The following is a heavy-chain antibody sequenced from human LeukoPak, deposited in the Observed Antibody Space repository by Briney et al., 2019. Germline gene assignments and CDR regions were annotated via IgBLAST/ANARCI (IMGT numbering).Heavy chain of an antibody. Sequence: SETLSLTCAVYVGSFSNYYWTWIRQFPGKGLEWIGEVKHSGSSNYNPSLKSRVTISVDTSKNQFSLKLNSVTAADTAVYYCVRRTLGYCSGGRCHYWFFDLWGRGTPVTVSS. J-gene: IGHJ2*01. D-gene: IGHD2-15*01. CDR1: VGSFSNYY. CDR2: VKHSGSS. V-gene: IGHV4-34*01. CDR3: VRRTLGYCSGGRCHYWFFDL.